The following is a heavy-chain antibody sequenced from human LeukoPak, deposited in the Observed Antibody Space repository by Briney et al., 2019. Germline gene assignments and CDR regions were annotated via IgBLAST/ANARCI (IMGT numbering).Heavy chain of an antibody. D-gene: IGHD3-10*01. J-gene: IGHJ6*03. V-gene: IGHV3-23*01. CDR3: AKGASGSYSYYYYYYMDV. Sequence: GGSLRLSCAASGFTFSSYAMNWVRQAPGKGLEWVSAISGSGGSTYYADSVKGRFTISRDNSDNTLYLQMNSLRAEDTAVYYCAKGASGSYSYYYYYYMDVWGKGTTVTVSS. CDR2: ISGSGGST. CDR1: GFTFSSYA.